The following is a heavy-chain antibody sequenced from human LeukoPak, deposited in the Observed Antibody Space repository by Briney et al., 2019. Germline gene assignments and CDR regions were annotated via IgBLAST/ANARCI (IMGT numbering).Heavy chain of an antibody. D-gene: IGHD6-19*01. V-gene: IGHV4-34*01. Sequence: SETLSLTCAVYGGSFSGYYWSWIRQPPGKGLEWIGEINHSGSTNYNPSLKSRVTISVDTSKNQFSLKLSSVTAADTAVYYCARAGWYAVAYWGQGTLVTVSS. CDR3: ARAGWYAVAY. J-gene: IGHJ4*02. CDR1: GGSFSGYY. CDR2: INHSGST.